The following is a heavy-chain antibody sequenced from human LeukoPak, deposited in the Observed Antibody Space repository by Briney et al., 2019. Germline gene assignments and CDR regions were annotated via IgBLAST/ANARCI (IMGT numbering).Heavy chain of an antibody. CDR1: GYTFTGYY. Sequence: GASVKVSCKASGYTFTGYYMHWVRQAPGQGLEWMGWINPNSGGTNYAQKFQGRVTMTRDTSISTAYMELSRLRSDDTAVYYCARGRIAVAGENDYWGQGTLVTVSS. CDR3: ARGRIAVAGENDY. J-gene: IGHJ4*02. D-gene: IGHD6-19*01. V-gene: IGHV1-2*02. CDR2: INPNSGGT.